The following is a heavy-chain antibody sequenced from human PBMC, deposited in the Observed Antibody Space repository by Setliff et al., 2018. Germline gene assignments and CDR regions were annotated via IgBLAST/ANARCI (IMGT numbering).Heavy chain of an antibody. J-gene: IGHJ2*01. Sequence: SETLSLTCTVSGGSVSDSTYYWGWVRQPPGKGLEWIGEISHTGSTYYSPSLKSRVTMSVDTSKNQFSLNLYSVTAADTAVYYCARTSSGRYFDLWGRGTLVTVSS. V-gene: IGHV4-39*07. CDR1: GGSVSDSTYY. CDR2: ISHTGST. CDR3: ARTSSGRYFDL.